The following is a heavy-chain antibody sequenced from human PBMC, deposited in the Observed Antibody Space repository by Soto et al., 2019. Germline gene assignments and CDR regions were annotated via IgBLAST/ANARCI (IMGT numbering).Heavy chain of an antibody. J-gene: IGHJ6*02. D-gene: IGHD3-3*01. Sequence: ASVKVSCKASGYTFTGHYMHWVRQAPGQGLEWMGWINPNSGGTNYAQKFQGRVTMTRDTSISTAYMELSRLRSDDTAVYYCARVQFSSGYSGYYYYYGIDVWGQGTTVTVSS. CDR1: GYTFTGHY. CDR2: INPNSGGT. V-gene: IGHV1-2*02. CDR3: ARVQFSSGYSGYYYYYGIDV.